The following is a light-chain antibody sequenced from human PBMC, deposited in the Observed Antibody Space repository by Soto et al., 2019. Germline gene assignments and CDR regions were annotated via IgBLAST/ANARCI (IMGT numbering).Light chain of an antibody. CDR3: AAWDDTRSYV. CDR2: SND. V-gene: IGLV1-47*02. CDR1: NSNIGRNF. Sequence: QPVLTQPPSASGTPGQRVTISCSGSNSNIGRNFVYWYQQLPGTAPKLLIFSNDQRPSGVPDRFSGSKSGTSASLAISGLRSEDEADYYCAAWDDTRSYVFGIGTKLTVL. J-gene: IGLJ1*01.